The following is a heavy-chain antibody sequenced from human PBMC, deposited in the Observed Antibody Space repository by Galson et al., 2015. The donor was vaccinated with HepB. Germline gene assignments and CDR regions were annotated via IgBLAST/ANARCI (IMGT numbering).Heavy chain of an antibody. V-gene: IGHV3-23*01. D-gene: IGHD6-13*01. J-gene: IGHJ4*02. Sequence: SLRLSCAASGFTFSNSGMSWVRQAPGKGLEWVSVIGGNGGNRHYADSVKGRFTISRDNSKNTVYLQMNSLRAEDTAVYYCARERNIAAPAALDSWGQGTLVTVSS. CDR3: ARERNIAAPAALDS. CDR1: GFTFSNSG. CDR2: IGGNGGNR.